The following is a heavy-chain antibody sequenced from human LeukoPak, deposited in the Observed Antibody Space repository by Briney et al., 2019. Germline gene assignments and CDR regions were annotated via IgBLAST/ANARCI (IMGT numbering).Heavy chain of an antibody. Sequence: SETLSLTCTVSGGSVGSAGYYWSWIRQPPGGGLEWIGYIYYIRNTNYNPSLKSRVTMSLDPSKNQFSLLLNSVTAADTAVYYCARTQSQSGCYRYGFGYWGQGTLVTVSS. V-gene: IGHV4-61*08. J-gene: IGHJ4*02. CDR1: GGSVGSAGYY. CDR2: IYYIRNT. D-gene: IGHD1-26*01. CDR3: ARTQSQSGCYRYGFGY.